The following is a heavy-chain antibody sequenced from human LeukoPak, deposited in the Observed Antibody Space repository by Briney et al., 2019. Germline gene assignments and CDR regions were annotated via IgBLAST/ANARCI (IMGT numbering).Heavy chain of an antibody. Sequence: SVKVSCKASGGTFSSYAISWVRQAPGQGLEWMGRIIPIFGTANYAQKFQGRVAITTDESTSTAYMELSSLRSEDTAVYYCASVPNGAAGSFDYWGQGTLVTVSS. CDR3: ASVPNGAAGSFDY. J-gene: IGHJ4*02. D-gene: IGHD6-13*01. V-gene: IGHV1-69*05. CDR1: GGTFSSYA. CDR2: IIPIFGTA.